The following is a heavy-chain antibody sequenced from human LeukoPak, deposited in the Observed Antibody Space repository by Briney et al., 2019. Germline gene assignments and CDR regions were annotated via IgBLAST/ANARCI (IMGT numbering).Heavy chain of an antibody. J-gene: IGHJ2*01. CDR3: ARGARSTYWYFDL. V-gene: IGHV4-30-2*01. CDR2: IYHSGST. Sequence: TLSLTCAVSGGSISSGGYSWSWIRQPPGKGLEWIGYIYHSGSTYYNPSLKSRVTISVDRSKNQFSLKLSSVTAADTAVYYCARGARSTYWYFDLWGRGTLVTVSS. D-gene: IGHD2-2*01. CDR1: GGSISSGGYS.